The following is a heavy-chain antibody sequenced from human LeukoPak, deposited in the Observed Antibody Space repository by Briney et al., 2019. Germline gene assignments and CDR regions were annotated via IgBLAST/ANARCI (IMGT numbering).Heavy chain of an antibody. V-gene: IGHV3-73*01. Sequence: GGSLRLSCAASGFTFSGSAMHWVRQASGKGLEWVGRIRSKANSYATAYAASVKGRFTISRDDSKNTAYLQMNSLKTEDTAVYYCTRRGGYNLFDYWGQGTLVTVSS. D-gene: IGHD5-24*01. J-gene: IGHJ4*02. CDR2: IRSKANSYAT. CDR3: TRRGGYNLFDY. CDR1: GFTFSGSA.